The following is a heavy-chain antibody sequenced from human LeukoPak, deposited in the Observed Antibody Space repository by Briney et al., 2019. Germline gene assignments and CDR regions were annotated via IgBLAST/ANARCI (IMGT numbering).Heavy chain of an antibody. D-gene: IGHD1-20*01. J-gene: IGHJ3*02. CDR2: ISWNSGSI. CDR1: GFTFDDYA. Sequence: GGSLRLSCAASGFTFDDYAMHWVRQAPGKGLEWVSGISWNSGSIGYADSVKGRFTISRDNAKNSLYLQMNSLRAEDMALYYCTKDSTPTYNNNWPGGFDAFDIWGQGTMVTVSS. V-gene: IGHV3-9*03. CDR3: TKDSTPTYNNNWPGGFDAFDI.